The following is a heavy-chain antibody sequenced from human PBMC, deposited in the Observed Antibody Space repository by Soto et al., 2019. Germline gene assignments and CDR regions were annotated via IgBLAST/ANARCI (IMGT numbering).Heavy chain of an antibody. D-gene: IGHD3-22*01. CDR3: ARDADRRDYDSTGYSFDY. CDR1: GFTVSDNY. J-gene: IGHJ4*02. V-gene: IGHV3-66*01. CDR2: IYRGTT. Sequence: EVQLVESGGGLVQPGGSLRLSCAASGFTVSDNYMNWLRQAPGKGLEWVAVIYRGTTYYADSVKGRFTISRDNSKNTLYLQMSSLRPEDTAVYYCARDADRRDYDSTGYSFDYWGQGTLVAVSS.